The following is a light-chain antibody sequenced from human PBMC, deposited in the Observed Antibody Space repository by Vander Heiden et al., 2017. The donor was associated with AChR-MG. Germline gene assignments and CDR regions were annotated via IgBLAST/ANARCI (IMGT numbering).Light chain of an antibody. CDR2: QDS. V-gene: IGLV3-1*01. CDR1: KLGDKY. CDR3: QAWDSSAVV. Sequence: YELTQPPSVSVSPGQTASITCSGDKLGDKYACWYQQKPGQSPVLVIYQDSKRPSGIPERFSGSNSGNTATLTISGTQAMDEADYYCQAWDSSAVVFGGGTKLTVL. J-gene: IGLJ2*01.